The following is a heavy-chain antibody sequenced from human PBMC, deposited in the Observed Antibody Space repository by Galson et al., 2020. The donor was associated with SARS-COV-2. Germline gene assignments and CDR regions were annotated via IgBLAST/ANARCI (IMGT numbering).Heavy chain of an antibody. CDR1: GGSISSGGYY. J-gene: IGHJ6*02. D-gene: IGHD3-3*01. CDR2: IYYSGST. CDR3: ARGNSPCVTIFGILTGTCGMDV. Sequence: TCTVSGGSISSGGYYWSWIRQHPGKGLEWIGYIYYSGSTYYNPSLKSRVTISVDTSKNQFSLKLSSVTAADTAVYYCARGNSPCVTIFGILTGTCGMDVWGQGTTVTVSS. V-gene: IGHV4-31*03.